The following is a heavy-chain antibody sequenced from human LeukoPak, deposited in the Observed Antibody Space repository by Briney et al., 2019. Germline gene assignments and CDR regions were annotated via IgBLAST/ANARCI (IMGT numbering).Heavy chain of an antibody. CDR1: GGSISSSSYY. V-gene: IGHV4-39*01. J-gene: IGHJ4*02. Sequence: SETLSLTCTVSGGSISSSSYYWGWIRQPPGKGLEWIGSIYYSGSTYYNPSLKSRVTISVDTSKNQFSLKLSSVTAADTAVYYCARNSKVAGIPYDYWGREPWSPSPQ. CDR2: IYYSGST. D-gene: IGHD6-19*01. CDR3: ARNSKVAGIPYDY.